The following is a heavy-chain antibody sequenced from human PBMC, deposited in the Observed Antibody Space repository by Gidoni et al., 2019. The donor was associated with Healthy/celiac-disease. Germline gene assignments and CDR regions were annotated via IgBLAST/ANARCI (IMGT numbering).Heavy chain of an antibody. CDR1: GGSFSGYY. CDR3: ARGWSGRFYGMEV. J-gene: IGHJ6*02. D-gene: IGHD3-3*01. CDR2: INHSGST. Sequence: QVQLHQWGAGLLNPSETLSLTCAVYGGSFSGYYWSWIRQPPGKGLELLGEINHSGSTNYNPSLKSRVTIAGDTAKNQFSLKLSSVTAADTAVEYWARGWSGRFYGMEVWGQGTTVTVSS. V-gene: IGHV4-34*01.